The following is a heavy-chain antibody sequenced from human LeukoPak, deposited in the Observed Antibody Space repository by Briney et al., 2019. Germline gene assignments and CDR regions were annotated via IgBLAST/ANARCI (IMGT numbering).Heavy chain of an antibody. J-gene: IGHJ4*02. V-gene: IGHV4-59*01. D-gene: IGHD6-13*01. CDR2: IYYSGST. CDR3: ASFGGAAGIFDY. Sequence: SETLSLTCTVSGGSISSYYWSWIRQPPGKGLEWIGYIYYSGSTNYNPSLKSRVTISVDTSKNQFSLKLSSVTAADTAVYYCASFGGAAGIFDYWGQRTLVTVSS. CDR1: GGSISSYY.